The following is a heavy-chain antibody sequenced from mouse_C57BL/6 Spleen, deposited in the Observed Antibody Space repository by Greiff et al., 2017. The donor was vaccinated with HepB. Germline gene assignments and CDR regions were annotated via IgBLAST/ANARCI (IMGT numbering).Heavy chain of an antibody. D-gene: IGHD1-3*01. V-gene: IGHV5-4*01. CDR2: ISDGGSYT. J-gene: IGHJ2*01. CDR1: GFTFSSYA. CDR3: ARESGSHFDY. Sequence: DVKLVESGGGLVKPGGSLKLSCAASGFTFSSYAMSWVRQTPEKRLEWVATISDGGSYTYYPDNVKGRFTISRDNAKNNLYLQMSHLKSEDTAMYYCARESGSHFDYWGQGTTLTVSS.